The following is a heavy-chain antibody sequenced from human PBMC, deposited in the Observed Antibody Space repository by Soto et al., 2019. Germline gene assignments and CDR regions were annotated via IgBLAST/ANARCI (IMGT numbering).Heavy chain of an antibody. Sequence: PSETLSLTCAVYGGSFSGYYWSWIRQPPGKGLEWIGEINHSGSTNYNPSLKSRVTISVDTSKNQFSLKLSSVTAADTAVYYCARGHLYCSGGSCYSRAKGYFDYWGQGTLVTVYS. CDR1: GGSFSGYY. CDR3: ARGHLYCSGGSCYSRAKGYFDY. J-gene: IGHJ4*02. CDR2: INHSGST. V-gene: IGHV4-34*01. D-gene: IGHD2-15*01.